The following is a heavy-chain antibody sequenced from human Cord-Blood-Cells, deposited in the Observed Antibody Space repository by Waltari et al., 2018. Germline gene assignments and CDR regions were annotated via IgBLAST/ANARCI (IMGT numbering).Heavy chain of an antibody. J-gene: IGHJ6*02. CDR3: ARAQYSSSIYYYYYGMDV. Sequence: QVQLVQSGAEVKKPGSSVKVSCKASGGTFSSYAISWVRPAPGQGLEWMGGIIPIFGTANYAKKFQGRVTMTADESTSTAYMELSSLRSEDTAVYYCARAQYSSSIYYYYYGMDVWGQGTTVTVSS. CDR2: IIPIFGTA. CDR1: GGTFSSYA. D-gene: IGHD6-6*01. V-gene: IGHV1-69*01.